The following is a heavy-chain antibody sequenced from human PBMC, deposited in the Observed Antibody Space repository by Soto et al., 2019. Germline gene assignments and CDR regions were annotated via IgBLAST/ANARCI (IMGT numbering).Heavy chain of an antibody. CDR2: MNPNSGNT. Sequence: ASVKVSCKASGYTFTSYDINWVRQATGQGLEWMGWMNPNSGNTGYAQKFQGRVTMTRNTSISTAYMELSSLRSEDTAVYYCARGSVVPTDYYYYGMDVWGQGTTVTVS. V-gene: IGHV1-8*01. J-gene: IGHJ6*02. CDR3: ARGSVVPTDYYYYGMDV. D-gene: IGHD2-2*01. CDR1: GYTFTSYD.